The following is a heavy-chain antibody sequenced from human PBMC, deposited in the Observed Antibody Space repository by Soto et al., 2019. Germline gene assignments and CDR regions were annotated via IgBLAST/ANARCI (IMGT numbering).Heavy chain of an antibody. J-gene: IGHJ6*02. D-gene: IGHD3-10*01. Sequence: QVQLVESGGGVVQPGRSLRLSCAASGFSFSSYGMNWVRQAPGKGLEWMTVISYDGNEKYYADSVKGRFTISRDNSKKTLYLQMNSLSSEDTAVYYCVKGVGSGTYSYYYGMDVWGQGTTVTVSS. CDR1: GFSFSSYG. V-gene: IGHV3-30*18. CDR3: VKGVGSGTYSYYYGMDV. CDR2: ISYDGNEK.